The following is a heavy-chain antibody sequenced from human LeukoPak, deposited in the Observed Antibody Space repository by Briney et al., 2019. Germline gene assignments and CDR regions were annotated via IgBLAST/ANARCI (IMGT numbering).Heavy chain of an antibody. J-gene: IGHJ2*01. CDR1: GYTFTGYY. CDR3: ASLIQNVYYGSEGAGYFDL. V-gene: IGHV1-8*02. D-gene: IGHD3-10*01. CDR2: MNPNSGKT. Sequence: ASVTVSCKASGYTFTGYYMHWVRQAPGQGLEWMGWMNPNSGKTGYAQRFQGRVTMTRNTSITTAYMELSSLRSEDTAMYYCASLIQNVYYGSEGAGYFDLWGRGTLVTVSS.